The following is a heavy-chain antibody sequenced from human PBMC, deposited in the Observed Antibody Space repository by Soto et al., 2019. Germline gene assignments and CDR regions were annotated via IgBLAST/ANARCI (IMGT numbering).Heavy chain of an antibody. J-gene: IGHJ4*02. Sequence: SETLSLTCDVSGDSISNNYWWTWVRQIPGEGLQWIGEIFHSGSTNYYPPLKNRVIISVDKSNNRFSLMLRSVTAADTAVYFCARGDFWSGSDYWGQGIQVTVSS. CDR1: GDSISNNYW. D-gene: IGHD3-3*01. CDR2: IFHSGST. V-gene: IGHV4-4*02. CDR3: ARGDFWSGSDY.